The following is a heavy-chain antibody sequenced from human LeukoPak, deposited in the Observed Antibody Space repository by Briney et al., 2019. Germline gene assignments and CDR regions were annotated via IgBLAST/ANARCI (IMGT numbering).Heavy chain of an antibody. CDR2: ISSSSSYI. CDR3: ASYTKATYDSSGYYYY. CDR1: GFTFSSYS. V-gene: IGHV3-21*01. J-gene: IGHJ4*02. D-gene: IGHD3-22*01. Sequence: PGGSLRLSCAASGFTFSSYSMNWVRQAPRKGLEWVSSISSSSSYIYYADSVKGRFTISRDNAKNSLYLQMNSLRAEDTAVYYCASYTKATYDSSGYYYYWGQGTLVTVSS.